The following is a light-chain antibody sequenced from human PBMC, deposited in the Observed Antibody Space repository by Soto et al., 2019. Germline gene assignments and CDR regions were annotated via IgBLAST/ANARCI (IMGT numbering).Light chain of an antibody. CDR2: GNT. Sequence: QSVLTQPPSVSGAPGQRVTISCTGSSSKIGAGYDVHWYQQLPGTAPKLLIYGNTNRPSGVPDRFSGSKSGTSASLAITGLQAEDEADYYCHSYDSSLGALIVFGTGTKVPVL. CDR3: HSYDSSLGALIV. V-gene: IGLV1-40*01. CDR1: SSKIGAGYD. J-gene: IGLJ1*01.